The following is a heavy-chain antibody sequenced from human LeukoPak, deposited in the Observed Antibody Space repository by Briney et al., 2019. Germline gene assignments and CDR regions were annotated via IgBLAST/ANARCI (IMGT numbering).Heavy chain of an antibody. V-gene: IGHV3-73*01. CDR3: TRHIPDYYDSSGYYGGDY. J-gene: IGHJ4*02. CDR2: IRSKANSYAT. CDR1: GFTFSGSA. Sequence: GRSLRLSCAASGFTFSGSAMNWVRQASGKGLEWVGRIRSKANSYATAYAASVKGRFTISRDDSKNTAYLQMNSLKTEDTAVYYCTRHIPDYYDSSGYYGGDYWGQGTLVTVSS. D-gene: IGHD3-22*01.